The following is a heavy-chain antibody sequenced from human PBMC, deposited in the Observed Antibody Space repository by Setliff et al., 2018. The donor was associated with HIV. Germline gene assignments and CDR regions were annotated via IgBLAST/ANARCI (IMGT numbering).Heavy chain of an antibody. Sequence: LRLSCAASGFSFGSNWMSWVRQAPGKGLEWVSGLIENGVDKYYADSVKGRFTISRDNSKNTLYLQMNSLRVEDTAVYYCAKEPRGYYYYMDVWGKGTTVTVSS. V-gene: IGHV3-23*01. CDR1: GFSFGSNW. J-gene: IGHJ6*03. CDR2: LIENGVDK. CDR3: AKEPRGYYYYMDV.